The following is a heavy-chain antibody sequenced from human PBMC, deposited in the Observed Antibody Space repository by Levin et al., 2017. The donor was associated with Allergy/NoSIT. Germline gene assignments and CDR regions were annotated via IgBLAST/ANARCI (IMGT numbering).Heavy chain of an antibody. J-gene: IGHJ4*02. CDR3: ASATSFDH. CDR1: GITFNTYW. CDR2: INEDGSGK. Sequence: HTGGSLRLSCTASGITFNTYWMSWVRQAPGMGLEWVANINEDGSGKYYVGSVKGRFTISRDNAKNSVYLQMNSLRGEDTAFYYCASATSFDHWGQGALVTVSS. V-gene: IGHV3-7*01.